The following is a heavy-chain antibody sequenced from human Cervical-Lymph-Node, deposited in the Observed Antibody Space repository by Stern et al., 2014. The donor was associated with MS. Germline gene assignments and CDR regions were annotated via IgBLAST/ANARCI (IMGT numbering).Heavy chain of an antibody. CDR3: ARSSGYYYWFDP. CDR1: GGSISSGSYY. J-gene: IGHJ5*02. V-gene: IGHV4-61*02. Sequence: QLQLQESGPGLVKPSQTLSLTCTVSGGSISSGSYYWSWIRQPAGKGLEXIGRIYTSGSTNYTPSNRVRVTIGVDTPKNKFSLKVSWWTAADTAVYYCARSSGYYYWFDPWGQGTLVTVSS. D-gene: IGHD3-22*01. CDR2: IYTSGST.